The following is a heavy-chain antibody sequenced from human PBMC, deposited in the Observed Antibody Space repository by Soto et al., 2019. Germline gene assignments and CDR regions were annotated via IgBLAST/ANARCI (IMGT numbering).Heavy chain of an antibody. J-gene: IGHJ4*03. CDR1: GFTFSSYD. V-gene: IGHV3-23*01. D-gene: IGHD6-19*01. CDR2: IFGGGIST. CDR3: AKLRHTRTSGWFAAVDI. Sequence: EEQLLESGGGLVQPGGSLRLSCAASGFTFSSYDMSWVRQAPGKGLEWVSAIFGGGISTYYADSVKGRFNISRDNSKNTLDRQMNSLREEDTGVYYCAKLRHTRTSGWFAAVDIWGQGTLVTVSS.